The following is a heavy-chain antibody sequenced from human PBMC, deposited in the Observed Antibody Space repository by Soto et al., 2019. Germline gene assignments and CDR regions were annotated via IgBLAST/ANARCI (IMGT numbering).Heavy chain of an antibody. CDR1: GFTFSSYW. V-gene: IGHV3-74*01. D-gene: IGHD5-18*01. CDR2: INPDGSAT. J-gene: IGHJ4*02. CDR3: GRGGSDSPMAPGY. Sequence: QPGGSLRLSCAASGFTFSSYWMHWVRQAPGKGLVWVSRINPDGSATNYADSVKGRFTISRDNAKNTLHLQMNSLRAEDTAVFYCGRGGSDSPMAPGYWGQGTLVTVSS.